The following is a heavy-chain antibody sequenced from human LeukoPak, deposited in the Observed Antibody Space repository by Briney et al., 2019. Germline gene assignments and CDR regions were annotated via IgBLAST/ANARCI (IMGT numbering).Heavy chain of an antibody. V-gene: IGHV1-3*01. D-gene: IGHD6-19*01. CDR1: GYTFTTYA. Sequence: GASVKVSCKTPGYTFTTYAIHWVRQAPGQRLEWMGWINAGNGNIKYSQKFQGRVTITRDTSASTAYMELSSLRSEDTAVYYCVRGAPIRVTGAATFDPWGQGTLVTVSS. CDR2: INAGNGNI. J-gene: IGHJ5*02. CDR3: VRGAPIRVTGAATFDP.